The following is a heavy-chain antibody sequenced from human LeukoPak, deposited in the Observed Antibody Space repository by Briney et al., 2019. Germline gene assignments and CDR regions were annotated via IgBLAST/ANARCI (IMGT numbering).Heavy chain of an antibody. CDR3: LVRGVITLTYFDY. D-gene: IGHD3-10*01. V-gene: IGHV1-2*02. Sequence: ASVKVSCKASGYTFTGYYMHWVRQAPGQGLEWMGWINPSSGGTNYAQKFQGRVTMTRDTSISTAYMELSRLRSDDTAVYYCLVRGVITLTYFDYWGQGTLVTVSS. CDR2: INPSSGGT. J-gene: IGHJ4*02. CDR1: GYTFTGYY.